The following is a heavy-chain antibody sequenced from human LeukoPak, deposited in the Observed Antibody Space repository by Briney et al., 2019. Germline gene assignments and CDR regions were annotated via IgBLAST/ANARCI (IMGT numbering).Heavy chain of an antibody. CDR2: IIPIFGTA. Sequence: SVKVSCKASGGTFSSYAISWVRQAPGQGLEWMGGIIPIFGTANYAQKFQGGVTITADESTSTAYMELSSLRSEDTAVYYCARGRTGRGYSYGYGENWFDPWGQGTLVTVSS. J-gene: IGHJ5*02. D-gene: IGHD5-18*01. CDR1: GGTFSSYA. CDR3: ARGRTGRGYSYGYGENWFDP. V-gene: IGHV1-69*13.